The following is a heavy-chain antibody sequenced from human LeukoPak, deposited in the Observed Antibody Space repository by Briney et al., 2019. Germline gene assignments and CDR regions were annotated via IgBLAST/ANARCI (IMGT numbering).Heavy chain of an antibody. D-gene: IGHD6-13*01. J-gene: IGHJ3*02. V-gene: IGHV3-66*01. CDR1: GFTVSSNY. Sequence: ARGSLRLSCAASGFTVSSNYMSWVRQAPGKGLEWVSVIYSGGSTYYADSVKGRFTISRDNSKNTLYLQMNSLRAEDTAVYYCARDGVGSSWYIDAFDIWGQGTMVTVSS. CDR2: IYSGGST. CDR3: ARDGVGSSWYIDAFDI.